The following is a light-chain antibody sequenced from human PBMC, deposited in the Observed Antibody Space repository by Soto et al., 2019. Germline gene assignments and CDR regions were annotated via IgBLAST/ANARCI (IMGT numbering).Light chain of an antibody. V-gene: IGLV2-8*01. J-gene: IGLJ2*01. CDR2: EVN. CDR3: SSYGGSNNLV. Sequence: QSALTQPPSASGSPGQSVTISCTGTSSDVGGYNFVSWYQQYPGKAPQLMIYEVNKRPSGVPDRFSGSKSGNTASLTVSGLQAEDEADYYCSSYGGSNNLVFGGGTKVTVL. CDR1: SSDVGGYNF.